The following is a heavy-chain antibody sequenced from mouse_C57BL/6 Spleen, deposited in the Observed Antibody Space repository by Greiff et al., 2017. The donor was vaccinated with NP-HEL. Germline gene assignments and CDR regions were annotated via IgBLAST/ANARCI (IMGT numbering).Heavy chain of an antibody. CDR3: ARPGSTDYYAMDY. D-gene: IGHD1-1*01. J-gene: IGHJ4*01. Sequence: QVQLQQSGPELVKPGASVKISCKASGYAFSSSWMNWVKQRPGKGLEWIGRIYPGDGDTNYNGKFKGKATLTSDKSSSTAYMQLSSLTYEDSAVYFCARPGSTDYYAMDYWGQGTSVTVSS. V-gene: IGHV1-82*01. CDR1: GYAFSSSW. CDR2: IYPGDGDT.